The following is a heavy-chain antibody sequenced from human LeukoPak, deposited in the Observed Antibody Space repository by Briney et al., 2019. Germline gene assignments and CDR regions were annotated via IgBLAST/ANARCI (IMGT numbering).Heavy chain of an antibody. CDR3: ARGPHYDFLTGYYSSHFDY. CDR2: IYPGDSDT. D-gene: IGHD3-9*01. V-gene: IGHV5-51*01. J-gene: IGHJ4*02. Sequence: GEPLKISCKGSGYSFTSYWIGWVRQMPEKGLEWMGVIYPGDSDTRYSPSFQGQVTISVDKSTSTAYLQWISLRASDTAMYYCARGPHYDFLTGYYSSHFDYWGQGTLVSVSS. CDR1: GYSFTSYW.